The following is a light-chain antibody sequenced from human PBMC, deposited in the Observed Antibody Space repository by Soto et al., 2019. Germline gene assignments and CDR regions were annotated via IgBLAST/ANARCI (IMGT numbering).Light chain of an antibody. Sequence: DIQMTQSPSSLSASVGDRVTITCRASQNVNGYLNWYQQKPGNAPKLLIYAASTLQSGVPSSFSGSDSGSDFTLTISRLQPEDFATYYCQQTYTARWTFGQGTKVDFK. J-gene: IGKJ1*01. V-gene: IGKV1-39*01. CDR1: QNVNGY. CDR3: QQTYTARWT. CDR2: AAS.